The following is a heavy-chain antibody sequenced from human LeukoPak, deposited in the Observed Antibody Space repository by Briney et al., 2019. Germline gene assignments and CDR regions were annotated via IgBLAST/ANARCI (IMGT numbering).Heavy chain of an antibody. J-gene: IGHJ5*02. CDR3: ARGPPRLNWFDP. Sequence: ASVKVSCKASGYTFTNYAVHWVRQAPGQRLEWMGWINAGNGKTNYSQKFQVRVTITRDTSASTAYMELRSLRSEDTAVFYCARGPPRLNWFDPWGQGTLVTVSS. D-gene: IGHD6-25*01. V-gene: IGHV1-3*01. CDR2: INAGNGKT. CDR1: GYTFTNYA.